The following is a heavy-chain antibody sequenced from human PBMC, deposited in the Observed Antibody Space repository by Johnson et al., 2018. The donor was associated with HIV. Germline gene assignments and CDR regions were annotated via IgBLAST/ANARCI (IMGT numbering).Heavy chain of an antibody. CDR1: GFTFSSYA. CDR3: ASAGRNFWSGYDAFDI. V-gene: IGHV3-30*14. D-gene: IGHD3-3*01. CDR2: ISYDGSNK. Sequence: QVQLVESGGGLVQPGGSLRLSCAASGFTFSSYAMSWVRQAPGKGLEWVAVISYDGSNKYYADSVKGRFTISRDTAKNTLYLQMNNLRPEDTALYYCASAGRNFWSGYDAFDIWGQGTMVTVSS. J-gene: IGHJ3*02.